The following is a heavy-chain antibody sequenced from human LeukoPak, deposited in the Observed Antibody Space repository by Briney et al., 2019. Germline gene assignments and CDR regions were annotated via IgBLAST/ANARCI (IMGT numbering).Heavy chain of an antibody. Sequence: GGSLRLSCAASGFTFSSYAMSWVRQAPGKGLEWVSIIYSGGSTYYADSVKGRFTISRDNSRNTLNLQINSLRAEDTAVYYCARFRCGGGSCYADYWGQGTLVTVSS. CDR3: ARFRCGGGSCYADY. J-gene: IGHJ4*02. CDR1: GFTFSSYA. CDR2: IYSGGST. D-gene: IGHD2-15*01. V-gene: IGHV3-53*01.